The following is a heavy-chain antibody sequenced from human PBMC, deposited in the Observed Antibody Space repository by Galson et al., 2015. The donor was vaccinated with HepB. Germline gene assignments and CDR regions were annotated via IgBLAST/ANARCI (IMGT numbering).Heavy chain of an antibody. Sequence: SLRLSCAASGFTFGDYAMSWVRQAPGKGLEWVGFIRSKAYGGTAEYAASVKGRFTISRDDSKSIAYLQMNSLKTEDTAVYYCTRGTMVRGVMINFDYWGQGTLVTVSS. CDR2: IRSKAYGGTA. J-gene: IGHJ4*02. CDR3: TRGTMVRGVMINFDY. V-gene: IGHV3-49*04. CDR1: GFTFGDYA. D-gene: IGHD3-10*01.